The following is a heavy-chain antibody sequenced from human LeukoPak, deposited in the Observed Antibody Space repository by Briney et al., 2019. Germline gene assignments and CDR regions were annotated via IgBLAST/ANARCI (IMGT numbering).Heavy chain of an antibody. D-gene: IGHD6-19*01. CDR1: EFTFSSYW. V-gene: IGHV3-7*01. J-gene: IGHJ4*02. CDR3: ARVPAGGWYNYFDY. CDR2: IKQDGSEK. Sequence: GGSLRLSCAASEFTFSSYWMSWVRQAPGKGLEWVANIKQDGSEKYYVDSVKGRFTISRDNAKNSLYLQMNSLRAEDTAVYYCARVPAGGWYNYFDYWGQGTLVTVSS.